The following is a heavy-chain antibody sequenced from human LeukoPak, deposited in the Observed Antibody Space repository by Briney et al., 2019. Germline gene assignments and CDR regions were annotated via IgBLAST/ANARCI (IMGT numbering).Heavy chain of an antibody. CDR2: IRYDGSNK. V-gene: IGHV3-30*02. Sequence: RGGSLRLSCAASGFTFSSYGMHWVRQAPGKGLEWVAFIRYDGSNKYYADSVKGRFTISRDNSKNTLYLQMNSLRAEDTAVYYCAKPKASTATVVIGGDAFDIWGQGTMVTVSS. J-gene: IGHJ3*02. CDR1: GFTFSSYG. D-gene: IGHD4-23*01. CDR3: AKPKASTATVVIGGDAFDI.